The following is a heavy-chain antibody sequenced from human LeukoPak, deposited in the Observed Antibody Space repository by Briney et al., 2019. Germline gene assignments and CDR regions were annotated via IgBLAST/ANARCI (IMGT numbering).Heavy chain of an antibody. CDR2: MNPNSGNT. V-gene: IGHV1-8*01. Sequence: ASVEVSCKASGYTFTSYDINWVRQATGQGLEWMGWMNPNSGNTGYAQKFQGRVTMTRNTSISTAYMELSSLRSEDTAVYYCARVVGATIGYYYYMDVWGKGTTVTISS. CDR3: ARVVGATIGYYYYMDV. CDR1: GYTFTSYD. J-gene: IGHJ6*03. D-gene: IGHD1-26*01.